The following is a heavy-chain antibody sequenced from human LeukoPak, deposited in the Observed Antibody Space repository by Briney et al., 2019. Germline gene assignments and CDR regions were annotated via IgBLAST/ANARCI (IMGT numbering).Heavy chain of an antibody. J-gene: IGHJ4*02. CDR2: MSGSGGST. D-gene: IGHD2-2*01. CDR3: AKDRAVVIPTAIDY. Sequence: GGSLRLSCAASGSTFSSYSMNWVRQAPGKGLEWVSGMSGSGGSTYHGDSVKGRFTISRDNSKNTLYLQMNSLRAEDTAVYYCAKDRAVVIPTAIDYWGQGTLVTVSS. CDR1: GSTFSSYS. V-gene: IGHV3-23*02.